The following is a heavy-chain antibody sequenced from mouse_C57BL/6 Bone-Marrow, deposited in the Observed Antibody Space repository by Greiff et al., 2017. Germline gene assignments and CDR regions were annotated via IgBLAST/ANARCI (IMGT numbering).Heavy chain of an antibody. J-gene: IGHJ4*01. V-gene: IGHV5-4*01. CDR1: GFTFSSYA. D-gene: IGHD1-1*01. CDR3: ASLTHAMDY. Sequence: EVQGVESGGGLVKPGGSLKLSCAASGFTFSSYAMSWVRQTPEKRLEWVATISDGGSYTYYPDNVKGRFTISRDNAKNNLYLQMSHLKSEDTAMYYCASLTHAMDYWGQGTSVTVSS. CDR2: ISDGGSYT.